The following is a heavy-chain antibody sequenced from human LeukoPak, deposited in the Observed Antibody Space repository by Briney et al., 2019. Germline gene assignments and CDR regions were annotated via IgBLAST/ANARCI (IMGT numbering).Heavy chain of an antibody. CDR3: ARRRAARFDP. CDR1: GYTFTGYY. J-gene: IGHJ5*02. Sequence: ASVKVSCKASGYTFTGYYMHWVRQAPGQGLEWMGWINPNSGNTGYAQKFQGRVTITRSTSISTAYMELSSLRSEDTAVYYCARRRAARFDPWGQGTLVTVSS. D-gene: IGHD2-15*01. V-gene: IGHV1-8*03. CDR2: INPNSGNT.